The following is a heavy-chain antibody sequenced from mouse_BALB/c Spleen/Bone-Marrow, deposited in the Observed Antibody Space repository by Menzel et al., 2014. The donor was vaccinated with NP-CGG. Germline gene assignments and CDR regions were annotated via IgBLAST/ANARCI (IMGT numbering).Heavy chain of an antibody. CDR1: GYTFTEYI. CDR2: FYPGSGSI. Sequence: VQLQESGAELVKPGASVKLSCKASGYTFTEYIIHWVKQRSGQGLEWIGWFYPGSGSIKYNEKFKDKATLTADKSSSTVYMDLSRLTSEDSAVYFCARHEDYGSSYYYAMDYWGQGTLVTVSS. J-gene: IGHJ4*01. V-gene: IGHV1-62-2*01. CDR3: ARHEDYGSSYYYAMDY. D-gene: IGHD1-1*01.